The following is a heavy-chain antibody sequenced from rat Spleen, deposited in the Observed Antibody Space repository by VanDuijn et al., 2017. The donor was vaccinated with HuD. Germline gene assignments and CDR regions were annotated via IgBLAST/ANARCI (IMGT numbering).Heavy chain of an antibody. D-gene: IGHD1-11*01. V-gene: IGHV5S14*01. J-gene: IGHJ2*01. CDR3: AGRVGTTEGGYCGY. CDR2: ISTGGGNT. Sequence: EVQLVESGGGLVQPGRSLKLSCAASGFTFSNYGMDWVRQTPTKGLEWVASISTGGGNTYYRDSVKGRFTIYRDNAKNNQYLQMDSLRSEDTATYYCAGRVGTTEGGYCGYWGQGVMVTVSS. CDR1: GFTFSNYG.